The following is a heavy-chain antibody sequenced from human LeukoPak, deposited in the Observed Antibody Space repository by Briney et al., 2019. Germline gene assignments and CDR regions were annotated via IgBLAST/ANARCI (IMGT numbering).Heavy chain of an antibody. Sequence: GGSLRLSCEASGFTFSIFTMSWVRQAPGKGLEWISTINSNGDSTYYADSVKGRFTISRDNSKNTVFLQMNSLSAEDTAVYYLSKDGLCPDVCPTKIAVGGYFDSWGQGIPVTVSS. V-gene: IGHV3-23*01. CDR1: GFTFSIFT. J-gene: IGHJ4*02. CDR2: INSNGDST. D-gene: IGHD6-19*01. CDR3: SKDGLCPDVCPTKIAVGGYFDS.